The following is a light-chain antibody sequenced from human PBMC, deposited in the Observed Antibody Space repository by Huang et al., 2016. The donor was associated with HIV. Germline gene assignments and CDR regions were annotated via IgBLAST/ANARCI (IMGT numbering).Light chain of an antibody. CDR2: LAC. J-gene: IGKJ3*01. V-gene: IGKV2-28*01. CDR3: LQTLDTPLT. Sequence: DIVMSQSPLSLPVVPGEPAFISCMSNQSLLHDDGNIYLDWYLQRPGQSPQLLIYLACNRASGVPDRFRAGGAGTDFTLKISRVEADDVGVYYCLQTLDTPLTFGPGTKVDIK. CDR1: QSLLHDDGNIY.